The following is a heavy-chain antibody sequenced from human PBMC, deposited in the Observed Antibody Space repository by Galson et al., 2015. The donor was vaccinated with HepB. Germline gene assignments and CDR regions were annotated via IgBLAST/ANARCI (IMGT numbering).Heavy chain of an antibody. J-gene: IGHJ4*02. CDR1: GYTFTSYY. Sequence: SVKVSCKASGYTFTSYYMHWVRQAPGQGLEWMGIINPSGGSTSYAQKLQGRVTMTRDTSTSTVYMELSSLRSEDTAVYYCAREYYYDSSFSPAFDYWGQGTLVTVSS. D-gene: IGHD3-22*01. CDR2: INPSGGST. V-gene: IGHV1-46*04. CDR3: AREYYYDSSFSPAFDY.